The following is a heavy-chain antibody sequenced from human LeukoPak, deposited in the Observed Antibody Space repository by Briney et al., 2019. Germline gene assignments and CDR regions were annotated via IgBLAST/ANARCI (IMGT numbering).Heavy chain of an antibody. D-gene: IGHD3-10*01. CDR2: ISGSGGST. V-gene: IGHV3-23*01. CDR3: AKARLLWFGESLDY. Sequence: PGGSLRLSYAASGFTFSSYAMSWVRQAPGKGLEWVSAISGSGGSTYYADSVKGRFTISRDNSKNTLYLQMNSLRAEDTAVYYCAKARLLWFGESLDYWGQGTLVTVSS. CDR1: GFTFSSYA. J-gene: IGHJ4*02.